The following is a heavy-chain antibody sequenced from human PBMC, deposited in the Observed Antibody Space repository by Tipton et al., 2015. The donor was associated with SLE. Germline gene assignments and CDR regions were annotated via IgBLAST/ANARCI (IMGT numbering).Heavy chain of an antibody. V-gene: IGHV4-4*07. CDR3: ARDAGSSWQAYYYYYYGMDV. CDR2: IYSSGNT. Sequence: GLVKPSETLSLTCTVPGGSISNFYWSWIRQHPGKGLEWIGHIYSSGNTIYNPSLKSRVTMSVDTSKNQFSLKLSSVTAADTAVYYCARDAGSSWQAYYYYYYGMDVWGQGTTVTVSS. D-gene: IGHD6-13*01. CDR1: GGSISNFY. J-gene: IGHJ6*02.